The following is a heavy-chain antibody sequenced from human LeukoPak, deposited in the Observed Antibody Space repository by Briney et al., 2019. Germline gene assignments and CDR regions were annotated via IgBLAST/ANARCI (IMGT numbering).Heavy chain of an antibody. CDR1: GGSISSGDYY. V-gene: IGHV4-30-4*08. J-gene: IGHJ5*02. CDR3: ARSIGSSGTSEGWLDP. CDR2: IYYSGST. D-gene: IGHD6-13*01. Sequence: SQTLSLTCTVSGGSISSGDYYWSWIRQPPGKGLEWIGYIYYSGSTYYYPSLKSRATVSVDTSKNQFSLKLSSVTAADTAIYYCARSIGSSGTSEGWLDPWGQGTLVTVSS.